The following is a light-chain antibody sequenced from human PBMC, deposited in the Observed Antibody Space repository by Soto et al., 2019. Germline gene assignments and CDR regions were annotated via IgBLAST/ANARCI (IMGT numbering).Light chain of an antibody. CDR1: LGIRNN. CDR2: DTS. J-gene: IGKJ2*01. V-gene: IGKV1-33*01. CDR3: QQNEKLPYT. Sequence: DIPLTQSPPSLSASVGDRVSITCQASLGIRNNLNWYQHKPGREPKLLIYDTSNLETGVPSRFGGSASGTDFTLIISGLQPEDVATYYCQQNEKLPYTFGQGTKLEI.